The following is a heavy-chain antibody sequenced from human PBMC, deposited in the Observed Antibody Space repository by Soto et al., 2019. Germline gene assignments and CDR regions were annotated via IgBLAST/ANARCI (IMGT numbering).Heavy chain of an antibody. J-gene: IGHJ4*02. CDR3: ARDPDDGAYFDC. D-gene: IGHD2-8*01. CDR2: VYYNGIT. V-gene: IGHV4-61*08. CDR1: VASVPCGGFY. Sequence: SETASLTCTVSVASVPCGGFYWSWIRQPPGKGLEWIGFVYYNGITNYNPTLKSRLTISRDPTNNQCTLKITSVTATDTATDYFARDPDDGAYFDCRGKRALVTVSA.